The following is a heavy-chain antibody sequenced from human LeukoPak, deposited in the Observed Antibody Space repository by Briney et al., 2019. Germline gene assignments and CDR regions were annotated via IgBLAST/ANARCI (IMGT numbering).Heavy chain of an antibody. D-gene: IGHD1-26*01. CDR2: IYSGGST. J-gene: IGHJ4*02. CDR3: AGASHSGSYYVNYFDY. CDR1: GFTVSSNY. Sequence: GGSLRLSCAASGFTVSSNYMSWVRQAPGKGLEWVSVIYSGGSTYYADSVKGRFTISRDNSKNTLYLQMNSLRAEDTAVYYCAGASHSGSYYVNYFDYWGQGTLVTVSS. V-gene: IGHV3-53*01.